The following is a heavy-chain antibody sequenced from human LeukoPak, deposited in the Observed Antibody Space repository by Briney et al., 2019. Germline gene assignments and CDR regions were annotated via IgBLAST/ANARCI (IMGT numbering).Heavy chain of an antibody. CDR3: ARMVSQYMDV. CDR2: ISAYNGNT. J-gene: IGHJ6*04. Sequence: VASVKVSCKASGYTFTSYGISWVRQAPGQGLEWMGWISAYNGNTNYAQKLQGRVTMTTDTSTTTASMELRSLRSDDTAVYYCARMVSQYMDVWGKGTTVTVSS. CDR1: GYTFTSYG. D-gene: IGHD1-14*01. V-gene: IGHV1-18*01.